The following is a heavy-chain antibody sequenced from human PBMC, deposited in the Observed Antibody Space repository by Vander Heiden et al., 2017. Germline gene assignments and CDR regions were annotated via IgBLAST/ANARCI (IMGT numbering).Heavy chain of an antibody. Sequence: EVQLVESGGGLVQPGGSLRLSCAASGFTFSNYWMSWVRQAPGKGLEWLANIKQDGSEKFYVDSMKGRFTISRDNAKNSLYLQMNSLRAEDTAVYYCARDSELRGSPEFEYRGQGTLVTVSS. V-gene: IGHV3-7*01. CDR2: IKQDGSEK. J-gene: IGHJ4*02. CDR1: GFTFSNYW. D-gene: IGHD2-15*01. CDR3: ARDSELRGSPEFEY.